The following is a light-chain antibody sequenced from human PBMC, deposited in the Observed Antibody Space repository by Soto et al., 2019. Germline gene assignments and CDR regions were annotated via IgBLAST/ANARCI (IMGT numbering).Light chain of an antibody. Sequence: QSALTQPASVSGSPGQSINISCTGTSSDFGGFNYVSWYQQHPGKAPKLLIFEDYSRPSGISNRFSGSKSGNTASLTISGLQAEDEADYYCSSYTTSSSYVVGAGTKVTVL. CDR3: SSYTTSSSYV. CDR1: SSDFGGFNY. CDR2: EDY. V-gene: IGLV2-14*01. J-gene: IGLJ1*01.